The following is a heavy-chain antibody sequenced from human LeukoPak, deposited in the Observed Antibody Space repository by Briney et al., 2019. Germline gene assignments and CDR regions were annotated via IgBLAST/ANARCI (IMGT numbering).Heavy chain of an antibody. CDR2: IWYDGSNK. D-gene: IGHD3-10*01. Sequence: AGGSLRLSCTASGFTFSILGMHWVRQAPAKGLEWVARIWYDGSNKYYADSVKGRFTISRDNSKNTLYLQMNSLRAEDTAVYYYARDLGNNNYYIDYWGQGTLVTVSS. CDR3: ARDLGNNNYYIDY. CDR1: GFTFSILG. J-gene: IGHJ4*02. V-gene: IGHV3-33*08.